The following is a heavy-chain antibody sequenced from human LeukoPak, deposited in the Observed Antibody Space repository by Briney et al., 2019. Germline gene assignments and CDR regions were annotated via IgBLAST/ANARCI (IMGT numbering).Heavy chain of an antibody. J-gene: IGHJ4*02. CDR1: GFTFSSYS. CDR2: ISSSSSTI. V-gene: IGHV3-48*04. CDR3: ARGPSRAGSYSPPTHF. Sequence: PGGSLRLSCAASGFTFSSYSMNWVRQAPGKGLEWVSYISSSSSTIYYADSVKGRFTISRDNAKNSLYLQMNSLRAEDTAVYYCARGPSRAGSYSPPTHFWGQGTLVTVSS. D-gene: IGHD1-26*01.